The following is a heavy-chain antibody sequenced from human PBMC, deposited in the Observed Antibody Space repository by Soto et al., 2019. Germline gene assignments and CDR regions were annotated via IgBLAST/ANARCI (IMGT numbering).Heavy chain of an antibody. V-gene: IGHV1-3*01. CDR2: INPDKGNT. CDR3: ARDILSVGPRANDAFDV. J-gene: IGHJ3*01. CDR1: GFTFGDNL. Sequence: QVQLVQSGAEVRKPGASVIISCWASGFTFGDNLINWVRQVPGQRLEWMGWINPDKGNTKYSETFQGRVTIARNSSARTAYVEVTALTSVDTAVYSCARDILSVGPRANDAFDVWGQGTMVTASS. D-gene: IGHD2-8*02.